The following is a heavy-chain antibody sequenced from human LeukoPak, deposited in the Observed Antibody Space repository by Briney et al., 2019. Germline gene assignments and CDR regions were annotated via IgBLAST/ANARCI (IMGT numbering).Heavy chain of an antibody. J-gene: IGHJ4*02. V-gene: IGHV3-48*04. CDR3: ARDLTAAAVSGSYYFDY. CDR2: ISSSGSTI. Sequence: PGGSLRLSCAASGFTFSSYSMNWVRQAPGKGLEWVSYISSSGSTIYYADSVKGRFTISRDNAKNSLYLQMNSLRAEDTAVYYCARDLTAAAVSGSYYFDYWGQGTLVTVSS. D-gene: IGHD6-13*01. CDR1: GFTFSSYS.